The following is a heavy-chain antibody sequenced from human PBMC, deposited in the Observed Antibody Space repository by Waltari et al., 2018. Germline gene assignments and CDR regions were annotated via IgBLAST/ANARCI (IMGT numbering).Heavy chain of an antibody. CDR1: GGSLTPNIHY. Sequence: QLQLQESGPGLVKPSEPLAPTCTVPGGSLTPNIHYWGWIRQPPGQGLEWIGTISYNGATYSSPSLRGRLTLSRDTTMNQLSLKLGSVTAADTAVYYCATYIGASVGTAAFDVWGQGTMVTVSS. CDR2: ISYNGAT. V-gene: IGHV4-39*01. D-gene: IGHD5-12*01. J-gene: IGHJ3*01. CDR3: ATYIGASVGTAAFDV.